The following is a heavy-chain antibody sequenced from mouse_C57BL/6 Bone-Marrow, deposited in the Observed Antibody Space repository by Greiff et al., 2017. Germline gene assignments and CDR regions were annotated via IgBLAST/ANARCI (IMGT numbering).Heavy chain of an antibody. Sequence: EVKLMESGGGLVQPGGSLKLSCAASGFTFSDYYMYWVRQTPEKRLEWVAYISNGGGSTYYPDTVKGRFTISRDNAKNTLYLQMSRLKSEDTAMYYCARLTFYWYFDVWGTGTTVTVSS. V-gene: IGHV5-12*01. D-gene: IGHD5-1*01. CDR1: GFTFSDYY. CDR3: ARLTFYWYFDV. J-gene: IGHJ1*03. CDR2: ISNGGGST.